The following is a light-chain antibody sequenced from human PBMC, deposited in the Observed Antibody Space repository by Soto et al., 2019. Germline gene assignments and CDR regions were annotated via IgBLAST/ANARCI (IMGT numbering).Light chain of an antibody. J-gene: IGKJ3*01. CDR2: GAS. V-gene: IGKV1-39*01. Sequence: DIQMTQSPSSLSASVGDRVTITCRASQSIVWTLNWYQHKPGKAPNLLIYGASSFKNGVPSRFSGSGSGTYFTLTISSLQPEDFATYYCQQSYSIPFTFGPGTKVDIK. CDR1: QSIVWT. CDR3: QQSYSIPFT.